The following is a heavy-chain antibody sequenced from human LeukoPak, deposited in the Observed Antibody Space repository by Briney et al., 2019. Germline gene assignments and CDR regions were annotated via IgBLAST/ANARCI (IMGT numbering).Heavy chain of an antibody. CDR1: GFTFSSYG. CDR3: AKDKASRSGWLDY. CDR2: IRYDGSNK. V-gene: IGHV3-30*02. J-gene: IGHJ4*02. D-gene: IGHD6-19*01. Sequence: GGSLRLSCAASGFTFSSYGTHWVRQAPGKGLEWVAFIRYDGSNKYYADSVKGRFTISRDNSKNTLYLQMNSLRAEDTAVYYCAKDKASRSGWLDYWGQGTLVTVSS.